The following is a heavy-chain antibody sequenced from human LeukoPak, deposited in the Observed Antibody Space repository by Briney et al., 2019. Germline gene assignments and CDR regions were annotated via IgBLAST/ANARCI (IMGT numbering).Heavy chain of an antibody. J-gene: IGHJ4*02. CDR1: GFTFSDYW. V-gene: IGHV3-74*01. CDR2: INSDGSST. D-gene: IGHD5-18*01. Sequence: EGSPRLSCAASGFTFSDYWMHWVRQAPGKGLVWVSRINSDGSSTSYADSVKGRFTVSRDNAKNTLYLQMNSLRAEDTAAYYCASAIQLWSYIDYWGQGTLVTVSS. CDR3: ASAIQLWSYIDY.